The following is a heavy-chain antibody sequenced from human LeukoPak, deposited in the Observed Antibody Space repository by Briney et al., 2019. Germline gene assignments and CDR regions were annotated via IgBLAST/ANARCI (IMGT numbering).Heavy chain of an antibody. Sequence: SVKVSCKASGGTFSSYAISWVRQAPGQGLEWMGGIIPIFGTANYAQKFQGRVTITTDESTSTAYMELSSLRSEDTAAYYCARDKGYSGGWFREFDYWGQGTLVTVSS. CDR2: IIPIFGTA. CDR1: GGTFSSYA. D-gene: IGHD6-19*01. CDR3: ARDKGYSGGWFREFDY. V-gene: IGHV1-69*05. J-gene: IGHJ4*02.